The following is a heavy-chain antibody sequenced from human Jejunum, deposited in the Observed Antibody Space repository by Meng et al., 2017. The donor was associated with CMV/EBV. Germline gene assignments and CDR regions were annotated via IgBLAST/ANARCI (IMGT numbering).Heavy chain of an antibody. J-gene: IGHJ3*02. CDR3: ARALPVFYYDTSGYHSSAFDI. V-gene: IGHV3-7*01. CDR2: IKHDGSEK. CDR1: W. Sequence: WMTWVRQAPGKGLEWVATIKHDGSEKYFVDSVKGRFTISRDNTMNSLYLHMNSLRAEDTAVYYCARALPVFYYDTSGYHSSAFDIWGQGTMVTVSS. D-gene: IGHD3-22*01.